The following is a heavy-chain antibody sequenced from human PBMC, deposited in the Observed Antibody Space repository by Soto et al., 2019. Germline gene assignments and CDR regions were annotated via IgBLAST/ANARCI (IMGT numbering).Heavy chain of an antibody. V-gene: IGHV3-23*01. J-gene: IGHJ4*02. CDR2: ISDSGGST. CDR1: GFTFNNYA. Sequence: GGSLRLSCAASGFTFNNYAMSWIRQAPGKGLEWVSAISDSGGSTYYADSVKGRFTISRESSRNSLYLQMNSLRAEDTAVYYCAKGSRGSRPYYFDYWGQGTLVTVSS. D-gene: IGHD3-22*01. CDR3: AKGSRGSRPYYFDY.